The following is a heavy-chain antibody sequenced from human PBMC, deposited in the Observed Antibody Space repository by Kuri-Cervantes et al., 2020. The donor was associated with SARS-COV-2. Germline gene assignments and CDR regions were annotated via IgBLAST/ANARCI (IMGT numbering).Heavy chain of an antibody. CDR2: INAGNGNT. D-gene: IGHD4-23*01. J-gene: IGHJ4*02. V-gene: IGHV1-3*01. CDR3: ARRFPYGGIGDLDY. Sequence: ASVKVSCKASGYTFTSFAMHWVRQAPGHRPEWLGWINAGNGNTKYSQKFQGRVTFTSDTSASTAYVELSSLRSEDTAVYYCARRFPYGGIGDLDYWGQGALVTVSS. CDR1: GYTFTSFA.